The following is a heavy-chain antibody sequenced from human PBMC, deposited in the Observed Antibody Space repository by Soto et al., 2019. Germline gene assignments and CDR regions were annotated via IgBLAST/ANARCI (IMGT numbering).Heavy chain of an antibody. D-gene: IGHD3-3*01. CDR2: ISYDGSNK. V-gene: IGHV3-30*18. CDR3: AKERLTIFGVVNNYYMDV. CDR1: GFTFSSYG. J-gene: IGHJ6*03. Sequence: GGSLRLSCAASGFTFSSYGMHWVRQAPGKGLEWVAVISYDGSNKYYADSVKGRFTISRDNSKNTLYLQMNSLRAEDTAVYYCAKERLTIFGVVNNYYMDVWGKGTTVTVS.